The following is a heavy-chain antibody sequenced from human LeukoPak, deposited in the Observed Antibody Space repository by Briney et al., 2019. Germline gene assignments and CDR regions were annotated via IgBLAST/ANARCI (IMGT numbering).Heavy chain of an antibody. CDR1: GGSFSGYY. CDR2: INHSGST. J-gene: IGHJ4*02. V-gene: IGHV4-34*01. D-gene: IGHD3-10*01. CDR3: ARRWHGSGSFYPVDY. Sequence: SETLSLTCAVYGGSFSGYYWSWIRQPPGKGLEWIGEINHSGSTNYNPSLKSRVTISVDTSKNPFSLKLSSVTAADTAVYHCARRWHGSGSFYPVDYWGQGTLVTVSS.